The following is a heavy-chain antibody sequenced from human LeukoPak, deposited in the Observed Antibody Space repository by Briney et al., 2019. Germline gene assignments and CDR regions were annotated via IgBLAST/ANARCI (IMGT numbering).Heavy chain of an antibody. V-gene: IGHV4-34*01. J-gene: IGHJ6*03. Sequence: TLXXXCAVYGGSFSGYYWSWIRQPPGKGLEWIGEINHSGSTNYNPSLKSRVTISVDTPKNQFSLKLSSVTAADTAGYYCARTXXPTFSGSYXXXXMDVWGKXTTVTVSS. CDR1: GGSFSGYY. CDR3: ARTXXPTFSGSYXXXXMDV. D-gene: IGHD1-26*01. CDR2: INHSGST.